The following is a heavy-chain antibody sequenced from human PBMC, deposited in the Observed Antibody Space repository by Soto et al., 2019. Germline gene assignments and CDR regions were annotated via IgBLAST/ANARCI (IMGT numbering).Heavy chain of an antibody. CDR2: IIPIFGTA. CDR1: GGTFSSYA. D-gene: IGHD2-2*01. J-gene: IGHJ5*02. V-gene: IGHV1-69*13. CDR3: ARLVRSPHYATNWFDT. Sequence: ASVKVSCKASGGTFSSYAISWVRQAPGQGLEWMGGIIPIFGTANYAQKFQGRVTITADESTSTAYMELSSLRSEDTAVYYCARLVRSPHYATNWFDTWGQGTLVTVSS.